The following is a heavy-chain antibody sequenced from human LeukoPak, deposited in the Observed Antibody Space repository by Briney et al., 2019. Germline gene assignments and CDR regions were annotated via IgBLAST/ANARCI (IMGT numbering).Heavy chain of an antibody. J-gene: IGHJ4*02. V-gene: IGHV3-11*05. Sequence: KPGGSLRLSCAASGFSFSDYYMTWIRQAPGKGLEWLTYISTSSSDTRYADSVKGRFTISRDHHKNSLYLQMNSLRAEDTAVYYCARGLTRDDIVVVPADWGQGTLVTVSS. D-gene: IGHD2-2*01. CDR3: ARGLTRDDIVVVPAD. CDR2: ISTSSSDT. CDR1: GFSFSDYY.